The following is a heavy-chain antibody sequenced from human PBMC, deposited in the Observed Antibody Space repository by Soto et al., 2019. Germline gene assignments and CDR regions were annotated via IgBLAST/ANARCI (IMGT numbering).Heavy chain of an antibody. J-gene: IGHJ4*02. V-gene: IGHV1-69*13. CDR3: ARENRSIFYGSGSYYNFDY. Sequence: ASVKVSCKASGGTFSSYAISCVRQAPGQGLEWMGGIIPIFGTANYAQKFQGRVTITADESTSTAYMELSSLRSEDTAVYYCARENRSIFYGSGSYYNFDYWGQGTLVTVSS. D-gene: IGHD3-10*01. CDR2: IIPIFGTA. CDR1: GGTFSSYA.